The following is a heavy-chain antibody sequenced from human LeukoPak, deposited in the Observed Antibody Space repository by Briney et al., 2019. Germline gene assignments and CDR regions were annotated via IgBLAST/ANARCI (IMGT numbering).Heavy chain of an antibody. Sequence: PGGSLRLSCVASGLTLSSYSMNWFRQAPGKGLEWVGRVKSKTDGGTTDYAAPVKGRFTISRDDSKNTLYLQMNSLKTEDTAVYYCTTGAGGSDDAFDIWGQGTMVTVSS. CDR2: VKSKTDGGTT. CDR1: GLTLSSYS. J-gene: IGHJ3*02. D-gene: IGHD3-10*01. CDR3: TTGAGGSDDAFDI. V-gene: IGHV3-15*01.